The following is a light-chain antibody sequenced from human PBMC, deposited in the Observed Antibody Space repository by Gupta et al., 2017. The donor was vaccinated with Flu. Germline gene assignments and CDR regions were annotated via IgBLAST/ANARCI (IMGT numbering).Light chain of an antibody. CDR2: SAS. CDR3: QQDYKNPPRT. CDR1: QSILYTSNDKNY. J-gene: IGKJ1*01. Sequence: DIVMTQSPDSLAVSLGERATIKCVSSQSILYTSNDKNYLAWYQQKPGQPPRLLISSASTREAGVTDRFTGSGYGKDFTLTISSRQEEDVAVYYCQQDYKNPPRTFGQGTKVEI. V-gene: IGKV4-1*01.